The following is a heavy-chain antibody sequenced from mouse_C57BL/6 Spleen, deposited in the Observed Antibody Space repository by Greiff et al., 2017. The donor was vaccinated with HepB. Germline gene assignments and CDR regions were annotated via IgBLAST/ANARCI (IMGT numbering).Heavy chain of an antibody. D-gene: IGHD3-2*02. V-gene: IGHV1-82*01. Sequence: QVQLQQSGPELVKPGASVKISCKASGYAFSSSWMNWVKQRPGKGLEWIGRIYPGDGDTNYNGKFKGKATLTADKSSSTAYMQLSSLTSEDSAVYFCASGTAQATSLDYWGQGTTLTVSS. CDR2: IYPGDGDT. CDR1: GYAFSSSW. J-gene: IGHJ2*01. CDR3: ASGTAQATSLDY.